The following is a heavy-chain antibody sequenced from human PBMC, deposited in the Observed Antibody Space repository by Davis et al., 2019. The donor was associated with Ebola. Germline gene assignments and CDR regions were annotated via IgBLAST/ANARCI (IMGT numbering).Heavy chain of an antibody. Sequence: SETLSLTCAVYGGSFSGYYWSWIRQPPGKGLEWIGYIYYSGSTNYNPSLKSRVTISVDTSKNQFSLKLSSVTAADTAVYYCARGKRSLAARPMYYFDYWGQGTLVTVSS. CDR1: GGSFSGYY. J-gene: IGHJ4*02. CDR2: IYYSGST. CDR3: ARGKRSLAARPMYYFDY. D-gene: IGHD6-6*01. V-gene: IGHV4-59*12.